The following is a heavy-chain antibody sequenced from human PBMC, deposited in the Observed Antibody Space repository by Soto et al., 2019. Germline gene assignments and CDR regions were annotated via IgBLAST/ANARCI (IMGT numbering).Heavy chain of an antibody. J-gene: IGHJ4*02. D-gene: IGHD3-3*01. CDR2: ISGSGGST. V-gene: IGHV3-23*01. Sequence: GGSLRLSCAASGFTFSSYAMSWVRQAPGKGLEWVSAISGSGGSTYYADSVKGRFTISRDNSKNTLYLQMNSLRAEDTAVYYCAKDQIGAYDFWSGSDYWGQGTLVTVSS. CDR1: GFTFSSYA. CDR3: AKDQIGAYDFWSGSDY.